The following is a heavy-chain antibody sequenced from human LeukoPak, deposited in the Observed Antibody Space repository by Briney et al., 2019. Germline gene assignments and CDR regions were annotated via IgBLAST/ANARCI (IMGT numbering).Heavy chain of an antibody. Sequence: GRSLRLSCAASGFTFSSYGMHWVRQAPGKGLEWVAAIWYDGSNKYYADSVKGRFTVSRDNSKNTLYLQMNSLRAEDTAVYYCAKVRSSSSYYFYYMDVWGKGTTVTVSS. CDR1: GFTFSSYG. D-gene: IGHD6-6*01. CDR2: IWYDGSNK. CDR3: AKVRSSSSYYFYYMDV. V-gene: IGHV3-33*06. J-gene: IGHJ6*03.